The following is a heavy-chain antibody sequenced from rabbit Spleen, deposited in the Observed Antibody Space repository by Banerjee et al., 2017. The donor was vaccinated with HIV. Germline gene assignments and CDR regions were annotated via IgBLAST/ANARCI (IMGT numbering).Heavy chain of an antibody. V-gene: IGHV1S40*01. CDR3: ARDAGRGDYIDGVFDL. Sequence: QSLEESGGGLVKPGASLTLTCKASGFDFNSGYDMCWVRQAPGKGLEWIGIIDVGAGSTDYASWVNGRFTISSDNAQNTVDLQMTSLTVADTATYFCARDAGRGDYIDGVFDLWGPGTLVTVS. CDR2: IDVGAGST. D-gene: IGHD8-1*01. CDR1: GFDFNSGYD. J-gene: IGHJ4*01.